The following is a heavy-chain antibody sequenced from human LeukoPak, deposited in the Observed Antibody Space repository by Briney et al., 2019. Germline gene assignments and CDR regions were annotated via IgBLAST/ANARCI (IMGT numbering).Heavy chain of an antibody. Sequence: ASVKVSCKASGYTFTGYYVHWVRQAPGQGLEWLGWINPNSGGTNYAQKFQGRVTMTRDTSISTAYMELSRLRSDDTAVYCCARDSSHYGSGSYYNTYYFDYWGQGTLVTVSS. CDR3: ARDSSHYGSGSYYNTYYFDY. V-gene: IGHV1-2*02. CDR2: INPNSGGT. J-gene: IGHJ4*02. D-gene: IGHD3-10*01. CDR1: GYTFTGYY.